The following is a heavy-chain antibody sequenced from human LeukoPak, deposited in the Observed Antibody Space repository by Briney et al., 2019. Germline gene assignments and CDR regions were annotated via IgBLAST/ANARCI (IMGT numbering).Heavy chain of an antibody. J-gene: IGHJ4*02. D-gene: IGHD3-10*01. V-gene: IGHV4-30-2*01. CDR3: ARGVLLWFGELESFDY. CDR1: GGSFSSGGYS. CDR2: IYHSGST. Sequence: SQTLSLTCAVSGGSFSSGGYSWSWIRQPPGKGLEWIGYIYHSGSTYYNPSLKSRVTISVDRSKNQFSLKLSSVTAADTAVYYCARGVLLWFGELESFDYWGQGTLVTVSS.